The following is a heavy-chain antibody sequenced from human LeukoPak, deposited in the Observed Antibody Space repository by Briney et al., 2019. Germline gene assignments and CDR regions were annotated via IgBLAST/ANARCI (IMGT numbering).Heavy chain of an antibody. CDR2: IYYSGST. J-gene: IGHJ5*02. CDR1: GGSISSGDYY. V-gene: IGHV4-30-4*01. Sequence: SQTLSLTCTVSGGSISSGDYYWSWIRQPPGKGLEWIGYIYYSGSTYYNPSLKSRVTISVDTSKNQFSLKLSSVTAADTAVYYCASFLPHSSSWGGDWFDPWGQGTLVTVSS. CDR3: ASFLPHSSSWGGDWFDP. D-gene: IGHD6-13*01.